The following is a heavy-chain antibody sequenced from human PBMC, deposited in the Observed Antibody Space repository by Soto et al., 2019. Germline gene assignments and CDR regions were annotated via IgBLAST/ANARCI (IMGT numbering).Heavy chain of an antibody. D-gene: IGHD2-8*02. CDR2: IHHSGNS. CDR1: GCSFSGYY. CDR3: ARGKWVGGTMVVLGRPCYYGMDV. J-gene: IGHJ6*02. Sequence: QVQLQQWGAGLLKPSETLSLTCAVYGCSFSGYYWSWIRQPQGKGLELIGEIHHSGNSNYNPSLARRATISQDTSKNQFALKLNFVAAADTAVYYCARGKWVGGTMVVLGRPCYYGMDVWGQGTTVTGAS. V-gene: IGHV4-34*01.